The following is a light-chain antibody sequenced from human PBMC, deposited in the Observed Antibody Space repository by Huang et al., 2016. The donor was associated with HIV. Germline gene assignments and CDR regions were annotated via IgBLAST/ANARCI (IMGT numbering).Light chain of an antibody. CDR1: ESISGN. J-gene: IGKJ5*01. CDR2: DAS. CDR3: QQYSNWPPIT. Sequence: IVMTQSPATLSVSPGERVTLSCRASESISGNLAWYQQKSGQPPRLLIYDASTRATGIPARFSGSGSGTEFTLTIDSLQSEDFAVYYCQQYSNWPPITFGQGTRLDTK. V-gene: IGKV3-15*01.